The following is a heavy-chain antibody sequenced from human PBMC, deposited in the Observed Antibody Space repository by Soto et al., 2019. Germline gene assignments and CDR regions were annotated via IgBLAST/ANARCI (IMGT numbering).Heavy chain of an antibody. J-gene: IGHJ6*02. CDR2: ISWNSGSI. Sequence: EVQLVESGGGLVQPGRSLRLSCAASGFTFDDYAMHWVRQAPGKGLEWVSGISWNSGSIGYADSVKGRFTFSRDNAKNSLYLQMNSLRAEDTALYYCAKDGRIRTYGMDVWGQGTTVTVSS. CDR1: GFTFDDYA. V-gene: IGHV3-9*01. CDR3: AKDGRIRTYGMDV.